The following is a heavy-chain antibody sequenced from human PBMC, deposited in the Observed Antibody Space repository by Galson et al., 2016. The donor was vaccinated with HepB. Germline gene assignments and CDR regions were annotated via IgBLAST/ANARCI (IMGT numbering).Heavy chain of an antibody. CDR3: AKDTSYSRSWFYCDY. CDR1: GFTFDVYA. V-gene: IGHV3-9*01. Sequence: SLRLSCAASGFTFDVYAMHWVRQAPGKGLEWVSGISWNSGRIGYADSVKGRFTISRDNAKNSLFLQMNSLRPEDTALYYCAKDTSYSRSWFYCDYWGQGALVTVSS. CDR2: ISWNSGRI. D-gene: IGHD6-13*01. J-gene: IGHJ4*02.